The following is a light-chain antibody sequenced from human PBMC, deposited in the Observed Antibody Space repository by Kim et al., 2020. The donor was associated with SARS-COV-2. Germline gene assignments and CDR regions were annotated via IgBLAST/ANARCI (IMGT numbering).Light chain of an antibody. CDR3: AAWDDSLSGVV. J-gene: IGLJ2*01. CDR2: RNN. Sequence: ELTQPPSASGTPGQRVTISCSGSSSNIGSNYVYWYQQLPGTAPKLLIYRNNQRPSGVPDRFSGSKSGTSATLAISGLRSEDEADYYCAAWDDSLSGVVFGGGTQLTVL. V-gene: IGLV1-47*01. CDR1: SSNIGSNY.